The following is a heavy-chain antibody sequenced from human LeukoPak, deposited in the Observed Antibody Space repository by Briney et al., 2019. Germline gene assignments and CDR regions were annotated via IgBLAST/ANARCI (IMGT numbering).Heavy chain of an antibody. CDR2: IYTSGTT. J-gene: IGHJ4*02. D-gene: IGHD6-13*01. V-gene: IGHV4-38-2*02. CDR1: GYSISSGYY. Sequence: SETLSLTCTVSGYSISSGYYWGWIRQPPGKGLEWIGRIYTSGTTHYNPSLKSRVTMSVDTSKNQFSLNLSSVTAADTAVYYCARFSSIAAAFDYWGLGTLVTVSS. CDR3: ARFSSIAAAFDY.